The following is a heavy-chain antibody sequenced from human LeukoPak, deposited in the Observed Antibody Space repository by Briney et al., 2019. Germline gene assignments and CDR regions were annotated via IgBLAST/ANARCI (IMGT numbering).Heavy chain of an antibody. CDR3: ARVPITSRWD. D-gene: IGHD5-12*01. CDR1: GFTFSSYG. Sequence: PGGSLRLSCAASGFTFSSYGMHWVRQAPGKGLEWVAVISYDGSNKYYADSVKGRFTISRDNAKNSLYLQMNSLRAEDTAVYYCARVPITSRWDWGQGTLVTVSS. V-gene: IGHV3-30*03. CDR2: ISYDGSNK. J-gene: IGHJ4*02.